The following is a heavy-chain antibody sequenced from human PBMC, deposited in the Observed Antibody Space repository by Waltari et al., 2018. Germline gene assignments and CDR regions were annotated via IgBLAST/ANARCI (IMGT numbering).Heavy chain of an antibody. Sequence: QVQLVQSGAEVKKPGSSVKVSCKASGGTFSSYTISWVRQAPGQGLEWMGRIIPILGIANYAQKFQGRVTITADKSTSTAYMELSSLRSEDTAVYYCARAFSSIGHYAFDIWGQGTMVTVSS. V-gene: IGHV1-69*02. D-gene: IGHD3-22*01. J-gene: IGHJ3*02. CDR3: ARAFSSIGHYAFDI. CDR1: GGTFSSYT. CDR2: IIPILGIA.